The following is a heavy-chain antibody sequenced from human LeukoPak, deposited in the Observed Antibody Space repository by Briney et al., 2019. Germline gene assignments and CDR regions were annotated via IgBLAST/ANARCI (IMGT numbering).Heavy chain of an antibody. CDR2: MNLNSGDT. CDR1: GYTFSSHD. V-gene: IGHV1-8*01. J-gene: IGHJ4*02. D-gene: IGHD2-2*01. CDR3: ARVPAPAPRRGLYFDH. Sequence: ASVKVSCKASGYTFSSHDIYWVRQAPGQGLEWMGWMNLNSGDTYYAENFQGRFSITSDTSKSTTYMDLASLAPEDTAVYYCARVPAPAPRRGLYFDHWGQGTLITVSS.